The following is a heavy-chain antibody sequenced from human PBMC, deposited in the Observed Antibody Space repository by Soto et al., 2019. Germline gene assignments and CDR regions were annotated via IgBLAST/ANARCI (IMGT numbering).Heavy chain of an antibody. D-gene: IGHD2-15*01. CDR1: GFSLSTPEVS. J-gene: IGHJ6*03. V-gene: IGHV2-5*02. CDR2: IYWDDDK. CDR3: AHGLTYWGGGTCYHSVNDMDV. Sequence: QITLKESGPTLVKPTQTLTLTCTFSGFSLSTPEVSVGWIRQPPGKALEWLALIYWDDDKRYSRSMKSRLTTDKHTTKSRGLLTMTNIDPVDTATYYYAHGLTYWGGGTCYHSVNDMDVWVERTTGTVSS.